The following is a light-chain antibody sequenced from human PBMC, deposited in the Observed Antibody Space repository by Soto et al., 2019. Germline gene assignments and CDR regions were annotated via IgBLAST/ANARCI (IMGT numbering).Light chain of an antibody. CDR3: QKYDSAPLFT. CDR1: QGISNY. J-gene: IGKJ3*01. V-gene: IGKV1-27*01. Sequence: DIPMTQSPSSLSASVGDRVTITCRASQGISNYVAWYQQRPGKAPKLLIYAASTLQSGVPSRFSGSEAGTDFTLTISRLQPEDVATYYCQKYDSAPLFTFGPGTKVEIK. CDR2: AAS.